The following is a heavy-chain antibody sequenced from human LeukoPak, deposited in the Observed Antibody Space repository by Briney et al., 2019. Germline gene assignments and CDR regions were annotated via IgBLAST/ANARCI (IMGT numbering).Heavy chain of an antibody. Sequence: GASVKVSCKTFGYTFTSYAVHWLRQAPGQRLEWMGSINAGNGNTKYSQNFQARVTFTRDTSASTVHVELSSLRSEDTAVYYCARENHSSGYWGSHWYLDLWGRGTLVTVST. V-gene: IGHV1-3*01. J-gene: IGHJ2*01. D-gene: IGHD3-22*01. CDR3: ARENHSSGYWGSHWYLDL. CDR1: GYTFTSYA. CDR2: INAGNGNT.